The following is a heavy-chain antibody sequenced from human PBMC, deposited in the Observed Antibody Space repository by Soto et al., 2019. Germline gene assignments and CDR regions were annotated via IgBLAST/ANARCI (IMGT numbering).Heavy chain of an antibody. CDR1: GFSLTTTDMG. CDR3: AHAGDYDLLSFDH. J-gene: IGHJ4*02. V-gene: IGHV2-5*02. D-gene: IGHD4-17*01. Sequence: QITLKESGPPLVRPAQTLTLTCAFSGFSLTTTDMGVAWIRQPPGKALEWLALIYWDDDKRYSPSLKNRLAISKDTSTNRVVLTITNMTPEDTGTYFCAHAGDYDLLSFDHWGPGTLVTVSS. CDR2: IYWDDDK.